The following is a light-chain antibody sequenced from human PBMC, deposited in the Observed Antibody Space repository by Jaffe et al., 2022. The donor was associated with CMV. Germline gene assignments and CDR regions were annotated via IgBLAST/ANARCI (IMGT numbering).Light chain of an antibody. CDR3: QQSYSNPYT. V-gene: IGKV1-39*01. J-gene: IGKJ2*01. CDR2: AAS. Sequence: QMTQSPSSLSASVGGRVTITCRASQSVSTYVNWYQQKPGQAPKLLINAASTLQSGVPSRFSGSRSGTDFTLTINSLQPEDCATYYCQQSYSNPYTFGQGTRLE. CDR1: QSVSTY.